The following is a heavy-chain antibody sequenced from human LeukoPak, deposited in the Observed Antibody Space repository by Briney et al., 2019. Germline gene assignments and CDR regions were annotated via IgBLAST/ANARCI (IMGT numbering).Heavy chain of an antibody. CDR2: INHSGST. V-gene: IGHV4-34*01. CDR3: ASLLRRYSSHNWFDP. CDR1: GGSFSGYY. J-gene: IGHJ5*02. D-gene: IGHD6-13*01. Sequence: PSETLSLTCAVYGGSFSGYYWSWIRQPPGKGLEWIGEINHSGSTNNNPSLKSRVTISVDTSKNQFSLKLSSVTAADTAVYYCASLLRRYSSHNWFDPWGQGTLVTVSS.